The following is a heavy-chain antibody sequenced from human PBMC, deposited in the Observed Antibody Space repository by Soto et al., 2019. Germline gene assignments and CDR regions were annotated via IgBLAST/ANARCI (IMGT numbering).Heavy chain of an antibody. CDR2: INPSGGST. Sequence: QVQLVQSGAEVKKPGASVKVSCKASGYTFTSYYMHCVRQAPGQGLEWMGIINPSGGSTSYAQKFQGRVTITRAKSTSTVYMALGNLRSEDTAVSYCAHAVAGTHNWFAPWGQGPLVTVSS. D-gene: IGHD6-19*01. CDR3: AHAVAGTHNWFAP. CDR1: GYTFTSYY. J-gene: IGHJ5*02. V-gene: IGHV1-46*03.